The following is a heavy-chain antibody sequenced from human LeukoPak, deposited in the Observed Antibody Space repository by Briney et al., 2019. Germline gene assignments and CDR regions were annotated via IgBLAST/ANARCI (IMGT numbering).Heavy chain of an antibody. Sequence: ASVKVSCKTSGYTFPNYDIYWVRQAPGQGLEWMGWSGPYNGNTNYAQKFQDRITMTTDTSTSTAYMELRSLRSDDTAMYYCARRAPGKLAADYWGQGTLVTVSS. D-gene: IGHD1-1*01. J-gene: IGHJ4*02. V-gene: IGHV1-18*01. CDR2: SGPYNGNT. CDR3: ARRAPGKLAADY. CDR1: GYTFPNYD.